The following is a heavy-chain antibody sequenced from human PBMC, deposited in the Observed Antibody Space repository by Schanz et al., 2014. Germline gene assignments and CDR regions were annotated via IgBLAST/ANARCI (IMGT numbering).Heavy chain of an antibody. D-gene: IGHD3-3*01. CDR1: GGDIGNYY. CDR2: IHQSGGT. V-gene: IGHV4-59*08. CDR3: AKFLYDDPS. Sequence: QVQLQESGPGLVKPSETLSLTCSVSGGDIGNYYWSWIRQPPGKGLEWIGYIHQSGGTNYNPSLMSRSTILVDTSKTQFPLRLTSLTAADTAVYYCAKFLYDDPSWGQGTLVTVSS. J-gene: IGHJ5*02.